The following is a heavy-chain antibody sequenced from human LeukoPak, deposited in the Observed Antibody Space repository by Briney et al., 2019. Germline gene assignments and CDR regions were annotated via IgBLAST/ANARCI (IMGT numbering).Heavy chain of an antibody. CDR1: GFTFSSYE. CDR2: ISNSGNII. D-gene: IGHD2-8*01. Sequence: QPGGSLRLSCAASGFTFSSYEMNWVRQAPGKGLEWVSYISNSGNIIYYADSVKGRFTTSRDNTKNSLYLQLNSLRAEDTAVYYCASMYFSQYLQHWGQGTLVTVSS. J-gene: IGHJ1*01. V-gene: IGHV3-48*03. CDR3: ASMYFSQYLQH.